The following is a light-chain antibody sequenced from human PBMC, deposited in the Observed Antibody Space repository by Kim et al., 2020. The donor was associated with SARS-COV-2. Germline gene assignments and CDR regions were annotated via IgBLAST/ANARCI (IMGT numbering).Light chain of an antibody. Sequence: GQSVTISCTGTSSNVGGYTYVSWYRQHPGKAPKLMIYEVSKRPSGVPDRFSGSKSGNTASLTVSGLQAEDEANYYCSSYAGSNNWVFGGGTQLTVL. V-gene: IGLV2-8*01. CDR1: SSNVGGYTY. J-gene: IGLJ3*02. CDR2: EVS. CDR3: SSYAGSNNWV.